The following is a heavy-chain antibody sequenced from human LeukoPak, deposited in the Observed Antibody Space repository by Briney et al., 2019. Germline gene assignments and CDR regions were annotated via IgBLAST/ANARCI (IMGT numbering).Heavy chain of an antibody. CDR1: GGSFSGYY. D-gene: IGHD6-19*01. J-gene: IGHJ4*02. Sequence: SETLSLTCAVYGGSFSGYYWSWIRQPPGKGLEWIEEINHSGSTNYNPSLKSRVTISVDTSKNQFSLKLGSVTAADTAVYYCARGPATAGYSSGWYFPFDYWGQGTLVAVSS. V-gene: IGHV4-34*01. CDR3: ARGPATAGYSSGWYFPFDY. CDR2: INHSGST.